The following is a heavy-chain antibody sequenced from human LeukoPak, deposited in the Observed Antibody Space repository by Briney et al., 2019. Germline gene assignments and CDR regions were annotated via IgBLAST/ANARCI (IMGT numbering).Heavy chain of an antibody. CDR2: ISWNSGSI. V-gene: IGHV3-9*01. CDR3: AKDLIAAAGTGFDY. Sequence: GGSLRLSCAATTGFTFSSYAMSWVRQAPGKGLEWVSGISWNSGSIGYADSVKGRFTISRDNAKNSLYLQMNSLRAEDTALYYCAKDLIAAAGTGFDYWGQGPLVTVSS. D-gene: IGHD6-13*01. J-gene: IGHJ4*02. CDR1: TGFTFSSYA.